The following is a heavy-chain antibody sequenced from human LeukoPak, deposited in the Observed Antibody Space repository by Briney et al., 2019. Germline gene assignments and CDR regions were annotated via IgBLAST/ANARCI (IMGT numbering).Heavy chain of an antibody. D-gene: IGHD1-26*01. V-gene: IGHV4-59*12. CDR1: GGSFSSYY. Sequence: TETLSLTCSVSGGSFSSYYWSWIRQSPGRGLEWIGYIYSSGSTNYNPSLKSRVTMSVDTSKNQFSLKLSSVTAADTAVYYCARESGPGYYFDYWGQGTLVTVSS. CDR3: ARESGPGYYFDY. CDR2: IYSSGST. J-gene: IGHJ4*02.